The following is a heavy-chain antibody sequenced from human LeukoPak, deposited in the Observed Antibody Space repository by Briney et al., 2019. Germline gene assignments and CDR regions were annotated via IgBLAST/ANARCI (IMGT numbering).Heavy chain of an antibody. D-gene: IGHD1-1*01. J-gene: IGHJ4*02. CDR2: INQSGST. CDR1: GDSISTSNYY. CDR3: YVPVRTGTTRASFDY. V-gene: IGHV4-39*07. Sequence: SQTLSLTCTVSGDSISTSNYYWGWIRQPPGKGLEWIGEINQSGSTNCDPSLKSRVSMSIDTSKSQFSLNLRSVTAADTAVYARYVPVRTGTTRASFDYWGQGTLVTVSS.